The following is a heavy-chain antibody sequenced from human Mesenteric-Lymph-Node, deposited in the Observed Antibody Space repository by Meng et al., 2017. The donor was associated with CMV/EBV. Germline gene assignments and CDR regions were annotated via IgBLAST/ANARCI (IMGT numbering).Heavy chain of an antibody. D-gene: IGHD3-3*01. V-gene: IGHV3-30-3*01. J-gene: IGHJ4*02. CDR2: ISSDGSNK. CDR3: AREGYDFWSGYYEDY. CDR1: GFTFSNYA. Sequence: GGSLRLSCAASGFTFSNYAIHWVRQAPGKGLEWVAVISSDGSNKYYADSVKGRFTISRDNSKNTLYLQMNSLRAEDTAVYYCAREGYDFWSGYYEDYWGQGTLVTVSS.